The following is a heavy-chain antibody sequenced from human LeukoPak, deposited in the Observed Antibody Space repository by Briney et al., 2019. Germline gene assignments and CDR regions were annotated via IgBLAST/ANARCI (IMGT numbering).Heavy chain of an antibody. CDR1: GFTFSSFD. V-gene: IGHV3-23*01. J-gene: IGHJ4*02. D-gene: IGHD1-26*01. Sequence: PGGSLRLSCAASGFTFSSFDMSWVRQAPGKGLGWVSGVTDNGGHTYYADSVKGRFTISRDNSKNTLYLQMNSLRVEDTAVYYCAKASYSGSYSWDYWGQGTLVTVSS. CDR3: AKASYSGSYSWDY. CDR2: VTDNGGHT.